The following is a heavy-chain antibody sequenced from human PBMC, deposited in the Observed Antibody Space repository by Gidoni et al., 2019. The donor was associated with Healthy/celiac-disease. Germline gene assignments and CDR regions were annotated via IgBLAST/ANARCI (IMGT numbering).Heavy chain of an antibody. V-gene: IGHV3-30*18. J-gene: IGHJ4*02. D-gene: IGHD2-2*01. CDR2: ISYDGSNK. CDR1: GFTFSSYG. CDR3: AKDLSLYQLLWGDYFDY. Sequence: QVQLVESGGGVVQPGRSLRLSCAASGFTFSSYGMHWVRQAPGKGLEWVAVISYDGSNKYYADSVKGRFTISRDNSKNTLYLQMNSLRAEDTAVYYCAKDLSLYQLLWGDYFDYWGQGTLVTVSS.